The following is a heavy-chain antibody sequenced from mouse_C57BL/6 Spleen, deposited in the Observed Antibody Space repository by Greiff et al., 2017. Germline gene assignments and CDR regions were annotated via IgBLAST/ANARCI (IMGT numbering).Heavy chain of an antibody. Sequence: QVQLQQPGAELVKPGASVKLSCKASGYTFTSYWMQWVQQRPGQGLEWIGEIDPSDSYTNYNQKFKGKATLTVDTSSSTAYMQLSSLTSEDSAVYYCARSDYDPYWGQGTLVTVSA. J-gene: IGHJ3*01. CDR3: ARSDYDPY. CDR1: GYTFTSYW. CDR2: IDPSDSYT. V-gene: IGHV1-50*01. D-gene: IGHD2-4*01.